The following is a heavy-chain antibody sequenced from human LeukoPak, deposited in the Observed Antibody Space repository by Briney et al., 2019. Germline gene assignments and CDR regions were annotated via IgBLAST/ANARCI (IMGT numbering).Heavy chain of an antibody. J-gene: IGHJ3*02. CDR3: ASSMIVVVNHDAFDI. D-gene: IGHD3-22*01. CDR2: IIPIFGTA. Sequence: ASVKVSCRASGGTFSSYAISWVRQAPGQGLEWMGGIIPIFGTANYAQKFQGRVTITTDESASTAYMELSSLRSEDTAVYYCASSMIVVVNHDAFDIWGQGTMVTVSS. CDR1: GGTFSSYA. V-gene: IGHV1-69*05.